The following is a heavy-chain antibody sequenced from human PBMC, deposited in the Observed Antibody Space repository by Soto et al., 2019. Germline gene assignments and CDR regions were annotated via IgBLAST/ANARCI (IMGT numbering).Heavy chain of an antibody. CDR3: ARGGFAIFGAVTNWFDP. Sequence: QVQLVQSGAEVKKPGSSVKVSCKASGGTFSSYTISWVRQAPGQGLEWMGRIIPILGIANYAQKFQGRVTITADKSTSTAYMELSSLRSEDTAVYYCARGGFAIFGAVTNWFDPWGQGTLVTVSS. CDR2: IIPILGIA. V-gene: IGHV1-69*02. D-gene: IGHD3-3*01. J-gene: IGHJ5*02. CDR1: GGTFSSYT.